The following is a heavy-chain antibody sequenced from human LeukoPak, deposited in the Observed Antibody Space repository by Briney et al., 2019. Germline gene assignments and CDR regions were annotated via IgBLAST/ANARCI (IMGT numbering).Heavy chain of an antibody. CDR2: ISYEGSNK. Sequence: GGSLRLSCAASGFTFSSYAMHWVRQAPGKGLEGVAVISYEGSNKYYADSVKGRFTISRDNSKNTLYLQMNSVRAEDTAVYYCARVPLPRQQLGPGGDYWGQGTLVTVSS. J-gene: IGHJ4*02. V-gene: IGHV3-30-3*01. D-gene: IGHD6-13*01. CDR3: ARVPLPRQQLGPGGDY. CDR1: GFTFSSYA.